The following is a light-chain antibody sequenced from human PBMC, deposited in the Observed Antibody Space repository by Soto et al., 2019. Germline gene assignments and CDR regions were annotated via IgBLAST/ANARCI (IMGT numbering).Light chain of an antibody. CDR2: GAS. V-gene: IGKV3-15*01. J-gene: IGKJ1*01. Sequence: EIVMTQSPATLSVSPGERATLSCRASQSVSSNLAWYQQKPGQAPRLLIYGASTRATGIPGRFSGSGSGTEFTLTISSLQSEDFAVYYCQQYNNWPETFGHGTKVEIK. CDR1: QSVSSN. CDR3: QQYNNWPET.